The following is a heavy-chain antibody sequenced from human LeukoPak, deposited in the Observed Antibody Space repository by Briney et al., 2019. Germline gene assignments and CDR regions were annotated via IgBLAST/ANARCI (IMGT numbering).Heavy chain of an antibody. CDR2: ISYDGSNK. D-gene: IGHD6-19*01. V-gene: IGHV3-30*18. J-gene: IGHJ4*02. CDR1: GFTFSSYG. CDR3: AKEGQWLGYFDY. Sequence: GGSLRLSCAASGFTFSSYGMHWVRQAPGKGLEWVAVISYDGSNKYYADSVKSRFTISRDNSKNTLYLQMNSLRAEDTAVYYCAKEGQWLGYFDYWGQGTLVTVSS.